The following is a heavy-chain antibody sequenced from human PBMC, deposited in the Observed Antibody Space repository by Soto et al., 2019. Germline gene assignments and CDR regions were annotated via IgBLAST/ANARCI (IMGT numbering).Heavy chain of an antibody. V-gene: IGHV3-15*05. D-gene: IGHD1-26*01. CDR3: VAGSPFEY. Sequence: GGSLRLSCAVSGFIFGDAWLSWVRQAPGKGLEWVGRVKRKSDGETTDYAAPVTGRFTISRDDSKPTVYLQMNSLKIEDTGIYYCVAGSPFEYWGQGTLVTVSS. CDR2: VKRKSDGETT. J-gene: IGHJ4*02. CDR1: GFIFGDAW.